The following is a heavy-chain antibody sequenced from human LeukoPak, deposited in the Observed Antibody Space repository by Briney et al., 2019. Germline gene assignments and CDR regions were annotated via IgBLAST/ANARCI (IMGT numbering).Heavy chain of an antibody. Sequence: ASVKVSCKASGYTFTSYGISWVRQAPGQGLEWMGWISAYNGNTNYAQKLQGRVTMTTDTSTSTPYMELRSLRSDDTAVYYCARAPYDYVAFDIWGQGTMVTVSS. CDR2: ISAYNGNT. V-gene: IGHV1-18*01. CDR1: GYTFTSYG. D-gene: IGHD3-16*01. J-gene: IGHJ3*02. CDR3: ARAPYDYVAFDI.